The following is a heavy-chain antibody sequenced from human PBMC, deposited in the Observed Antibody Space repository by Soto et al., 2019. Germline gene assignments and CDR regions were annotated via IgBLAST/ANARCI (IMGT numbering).Heavy chain of an antibody. D-gene: IGHD2-21*01. Sequence: SETLSLTCAVSGYSISSGYYWGWIRQPPGKVLEWIANIYLSGSTYYNRSLRSRVTISVDTSKNQFSLTLSSVTATDTAVYYCARVSPPGAIGNWGQGTTVTVSS. CDR1: GYSISSGYY. CDR2: IYLSGST. J-gene: IGHJ6*02. CDR3: ARVSPPGAIGN. V-gene: IGHV4-38-2*01.